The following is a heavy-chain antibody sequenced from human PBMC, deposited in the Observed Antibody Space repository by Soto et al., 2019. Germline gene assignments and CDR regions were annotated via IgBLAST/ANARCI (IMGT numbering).Heavy chain of an antibody. J-gene: IGHJ5*02. CDR2: ISAYNGNT. D-gene: IGHD2-15*01. V-gene: IGHV1-18*01. CDR1: GYTFTSYG. Sequence: GASVKVSCKASGYTFTSYGISWVRQAPGQGLEWKGWISAYNGNTNYAQKLQGRVTMTTDTSTSTAYMELRSLRSDDTVVYYCASHYCSGGSCGGDWFDPWGQGTLVTVSS. CDR3: ASHYCSGGSCGGDWFDP.